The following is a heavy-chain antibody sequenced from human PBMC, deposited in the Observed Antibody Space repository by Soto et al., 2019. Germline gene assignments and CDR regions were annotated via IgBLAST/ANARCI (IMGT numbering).Heavy chain of an antibody. V-gene: IGHV1-69*13. D-gene: IGHD3-3*02. J-gene: IGHJ5*02. CDR2: IIPIFGTA. Sequence: SVKVSCKASGYTFTSYAISWVRQAPGQGLEWMGGIIPIFGTANYAQKFQGRVTITADESTSTAYMELSSLRSEDTAVYYCASTISGLVKGWFDPWGQGILVTVSS. CDR1: GYTFTSYA. CDR3: ASTISGLVKGWFDP.